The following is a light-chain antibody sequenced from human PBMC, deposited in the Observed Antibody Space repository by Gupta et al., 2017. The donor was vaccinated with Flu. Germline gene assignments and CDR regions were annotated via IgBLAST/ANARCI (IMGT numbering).Light chain of an antibody. CDR1: QSVLYSSNNKDY. V-gene: IGKV4-1*01. J-gene: IGKJ2*01. CDR2: WAS. Sequence: DIVMTQSPDSLAVSLGERATINCKSSQSVLYSSNNKDYLAWYQQKPGQPPKVLIYWASTRESGVPDRFSGSGSGTDFTLTISSLQAEDVAVYYCQRDDTPRHNFGQGTKLEIK. CDR3: QRDDTPRHN.